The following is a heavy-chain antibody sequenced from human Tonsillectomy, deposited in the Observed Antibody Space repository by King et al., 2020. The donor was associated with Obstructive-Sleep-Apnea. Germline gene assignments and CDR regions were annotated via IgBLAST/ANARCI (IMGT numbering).Heavy chain of an antibody. Sequence: QLVQSGAEVKKPGASVKVSCKASGYTFTTYGISWVRQAPGQGLEWMGWISAYNGNTNYAQKFQGRVTMTTDTSTSTAYMELRSLRSDDTAVYYCARYRSLCGCYCYFPPDYYYGMDVWGQGTTVTVSS. V-gene: IGHV1-18*01. CDR3: ARYRSLCGCYCYFPPDYYYGMDV. CDR1: GYTFTTYG. J-gene: IGHJ6*02. D-gene: IGHD2-21*02. CDR2: ISAYNGNT.